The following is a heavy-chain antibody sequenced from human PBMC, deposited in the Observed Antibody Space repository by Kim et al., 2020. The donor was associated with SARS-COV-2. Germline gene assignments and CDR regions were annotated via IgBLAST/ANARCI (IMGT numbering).Heavy chain of an antibody. D-gene: IGHD3-22*01. J-gene: IGHJ3*02. CDR1: GFTFSSYS. V-gene: IGHV3-21*01. CDR3: AREPVDGTYYYDSSRNAFDI. Sequence: GGSLRLSCAASGFTFSSYSMNWVRQAPGKGLEWVSSISSSSSYIYYADSVKGRFTISRDNAKNSLYLQMNSLRAEDTAVYYCAREPVDGTYYYDSSRNAFDIWGQGTMVTVSS. CDR2: ISSSSSYI.